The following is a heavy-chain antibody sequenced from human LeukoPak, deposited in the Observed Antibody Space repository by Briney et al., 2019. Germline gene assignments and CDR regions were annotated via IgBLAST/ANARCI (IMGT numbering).Heavy chain of an antibody. CDR2: INPSGGST. Sequence: ASVKVSCKASGYTFTSYYMHWARQAPGQGLEWMGIINPSGGSTSYAQKFQGRVTMTRDTSTSTVYMELSSLRSEDTAVYYCARKGRYCSSTSCYTDTGMDVWGQGTTVTVSS. J-gene: IGHJ6*02. V-gene: IGHV1-46*01. CDR1: GYTFTSYY. D-gene: IGHD2-2*02. CDR3: ARKGRYCSSTSCYTDTGMDV.